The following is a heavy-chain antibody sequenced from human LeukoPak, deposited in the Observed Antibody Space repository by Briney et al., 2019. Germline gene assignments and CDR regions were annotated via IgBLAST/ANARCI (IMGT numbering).Heavy chain of an antibody. D-gene: IGHD6-19*01. Sequence: GGSLRLSCAASGFAFSSYAMNWVRQAPGKGLEWVAFISFDGSDKYYADSVKGRFTISRDNSKSTLYLQMNSLRAEDTAVYYCARDQPGTYTLSSTWGQGTLVTVSS. CDR3: ARDQPGTYTLSST. CDR1: GFAFSSYA. CDR2: ISFDGSDK. V-gene: IGHV3-30-3*01. J-gene: IGHJ5*02.